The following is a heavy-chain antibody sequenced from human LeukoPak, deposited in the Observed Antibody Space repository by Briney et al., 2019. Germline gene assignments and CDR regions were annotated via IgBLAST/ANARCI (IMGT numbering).Heavy chain of an antibody. D-gene: IGHD3-22*01. J-gene: IGHJ4*02. Sequence: ASVKVSFTASGYTFTIYAMHWVRQAPGQRLEWMGWINAGNGNTKYSQKFQGRVTITRDTSASTAYMELSSLRSEDTAVYYCARGGRLAYYYDSSGYFSFDYWGQGTLVTVSS. CDR3: ARGGRLAYYYDSSGYFSFDY. CDR1: GYTFTIYA. V-gene: IGHV1-3*01. CDR2: INAGNGNT.